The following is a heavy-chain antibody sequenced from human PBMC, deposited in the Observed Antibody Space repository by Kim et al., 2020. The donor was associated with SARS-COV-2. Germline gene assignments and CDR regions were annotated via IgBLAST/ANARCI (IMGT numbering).Heavy chain of an antibody. CDR3: ARDEKLSQYSSGWYHYYYGIDV. D-gene: IGHD6-19*01. CDR2: IYYSGST. V-gene: IGHV4-59*01. Sequence: SETLSLTCTVSGGSISSYYWSWIRQPPGKVLEWIGYIYYSGSTNYNPSLKSRVTISVDTSKNQFSLKLSSVTAADTAVYYCARDEKLSQYSSGWYHYYYGIDVWGQGTTVTVSS. CDR1: GGSISSYY. J-gene: IGHJ6*02.